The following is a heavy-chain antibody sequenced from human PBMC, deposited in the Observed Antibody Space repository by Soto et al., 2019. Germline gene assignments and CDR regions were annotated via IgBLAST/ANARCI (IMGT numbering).Heavy chain of an antibody. D-gene: IGHD6-13*01. V-gene: IGHV4-31*03. CDR3: ARTGYSSSWYVDY. J-gene: IGHJ4*02. CDR2: IYYSGST. CDR1: GGSISSGGYY. Sequence: PSETLSLTCTVSGGSISSGGYYWSWIRQHPGKCLEWIGYIYYSGSTYYNPSLKSRVTISVDTSRNQFSLKLSSVTAADTAVYYCARTGYSSSWYVDYWGQGTLVTVSS.